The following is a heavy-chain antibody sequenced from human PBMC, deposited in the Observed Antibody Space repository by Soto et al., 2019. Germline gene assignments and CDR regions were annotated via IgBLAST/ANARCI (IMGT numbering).Heavy chain of an antibody. V-gene: IGHV4-59*01. Sequence: SETLSLTCTVSGGSISRYYWSWIRQPPGKGLEWIGYIYYSGSTNYNPSLKSRVTISVDTSKNQFSLKVNSVIAADTAVYYCARYRHRDFWNAYPPFEYYFDFWGQGIPVTVSS. CDR3: ARYRHRDFWNAYPPFEYYFDF. CDR2: IYYSGST. D-gene: IGHD3-3*01. CDR1: GGSISRYY. J-gene: IGHJ4*02.